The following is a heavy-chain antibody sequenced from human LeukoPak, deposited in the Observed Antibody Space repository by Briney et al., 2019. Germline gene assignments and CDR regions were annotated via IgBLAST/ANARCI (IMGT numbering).Heavy chain of an antibody. CDR2: INSDGSTT. CDR1: GFRFDDSA. CDR3: ARDLVGARTDY. V-gene: IGHV3-74*01. Sequence: GRSLRLSCAASGFRFDDSAMHWVRQAPGKGLEWVSRINSDGSTTNYADSVKGRFTISRDNAKNTLYLQMNTLRADDTAVYYCARDLVGARTDYWGQGTLVTVSS. D-gene: IGHD1-26*01. J-gene: IGHJ4*02.